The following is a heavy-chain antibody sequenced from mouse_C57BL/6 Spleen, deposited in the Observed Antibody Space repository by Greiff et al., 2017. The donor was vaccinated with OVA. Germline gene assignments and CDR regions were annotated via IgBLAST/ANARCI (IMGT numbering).Heavy chain of an antibody. V-gene: IGHV1-81*01. CDR2: IYPRSGNT. Sequence: VQLQQSGAELARPGASVKLSCKASGYTFTSYGISWVKQSTGQGLEWIGEIYPRSGNTYYNEKFKGKATLTADKSSSTAYMELRSLTSEDSAVYFCARWATVVATYYYFDYWGQGTTLTVSS. D-gene: IGHD1-1*01. CDR3: ARWATVVATYYYFDY. J-gene: IGHJ2*01. CDR1: GYTFTSYG.